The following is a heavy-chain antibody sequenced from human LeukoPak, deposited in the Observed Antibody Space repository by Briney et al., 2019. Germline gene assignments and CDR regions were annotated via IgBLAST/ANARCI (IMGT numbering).Heavy chain of an antibody. CDR1: GGSLSSGGYY. Sequence: PSETLSLTCTVSGGSLSSGGYYWGWVRPPPGKGLGWVGCINYSVNTYYNSSPKNRRTISVDASTNQFSLKLLSVTAADTAVYYCARLLYCSGGTCYHDYWGQGTLVTVSS. V-gene: IGHV4-39*01. CDR2: INYSVNT. D-gene: IGHD2-15*01. CDR3: ARLLYCSGGTCYHDY. J-gene: IGHJ4*02.